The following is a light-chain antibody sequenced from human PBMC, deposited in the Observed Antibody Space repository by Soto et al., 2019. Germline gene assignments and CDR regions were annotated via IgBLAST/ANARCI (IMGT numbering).Light chain of an antibody. CDR1: NIGSKN. Sequence: SYELTQPLSVSVALGQTARITCGGNNIGSKNVHWYQQKPGQAPVLVIYRDSNRHSGIPERFSGSNSGNTATLTISRAQAGDEADYYWQVWDSSSDVVFGGGTKLTGL. CDR2: RDS. CDR3: QVWDSSSDVV. J-gene: IGLJ2*01. V-gene: IGLV3-9*01.